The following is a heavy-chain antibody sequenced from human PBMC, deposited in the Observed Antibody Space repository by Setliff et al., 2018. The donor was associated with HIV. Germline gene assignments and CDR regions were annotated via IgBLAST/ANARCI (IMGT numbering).Heavy chain of an antibody. J-gene: IGHJ2*01. CDR3: ARDPYPYSYYGDWYFDL. V-gene: IGHV3-7*01. D-gene: IGHD3-22*01. Sequence: GESMKISCAAAGFTFGSYWMSWVRQAPGKGLEWVANIKQDGSEKYYVDSVKGRFTISRENAKNSLFLQMNSLRAEYTAVYYCARDPYPYSYYGDWYFDLWGRGTLVTVSS. CDR1: GFTFGSYW. CDR2: IKQDGSEK.